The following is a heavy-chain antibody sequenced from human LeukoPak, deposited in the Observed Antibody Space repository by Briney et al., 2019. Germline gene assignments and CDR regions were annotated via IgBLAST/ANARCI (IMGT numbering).Heavy chain of an antibody. CDR2: IIPNSGVT. CDR1: GYTFTDYY. CDR3: ATPFTRYGY. Sequence: ASVKASCKASGYTFTDYYVHWVRQAPGQGLEWMGGIIPNSGVTNYAQKFQGRVTMTRDTSISTAYMDLTSLTSDDTAVYYCATPFTRYGYWGQGTLVTVSS. J-gene: IGHJ4*02. V-gene: IGHV1-2*02. D-gene: IGHD5-18*01.